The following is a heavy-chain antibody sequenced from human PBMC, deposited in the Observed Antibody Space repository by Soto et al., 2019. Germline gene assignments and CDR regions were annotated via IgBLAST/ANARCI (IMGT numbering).Heavy chain of an antibody. CDR3: ARNAPPDY. V-gene: IGHV3-30-3*01. CDR2: ISYDGNNE. J-gene: IGHJ4*02. Sequence: PGGSLRLSCAASGFTFSAYAMYWVRQAPGKGLEWVAVISYDGNNEYYADSVKGRFTISKDNSKNTLYLQMNSLRGEDTAVYYCARNAPPDYWGQGTLVTVSS. CDR1: GFTFSAYA.